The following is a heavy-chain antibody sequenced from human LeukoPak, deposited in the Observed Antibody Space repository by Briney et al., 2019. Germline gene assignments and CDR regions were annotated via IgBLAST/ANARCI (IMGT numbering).Heavy chain of an antibody. CDR1: GFTVTS. V-gene: IGHV3-23*01. CDR2: ISGSGDST. J-gene: IGHJ4*02. Sequence: GGSLTLSCAVSGFTVTSMTWVRQAPGKGLEWVSGISGSGDSTYYADSVKGRFSISRDNSKNTLYLQMNSLRAEDTAMYYCAKAGYCSGGSGYSTENWGQGTLVTVSS. CDR3: AKAGYCSGGSGYSTEN. D-gene: IGHD2-15*01.